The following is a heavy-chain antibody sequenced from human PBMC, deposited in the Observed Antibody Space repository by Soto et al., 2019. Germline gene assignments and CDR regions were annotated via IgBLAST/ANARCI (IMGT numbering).Heavy chain of an antibody. CDR3: AADNGRGSGSYYSHYYYYGMDV. CDR1: GFTFTSSA. D-gene: IGHD3-10*01. V-gene: IGHV1-58*01. Sequence: SVKVSCKASGFTFTSSAVQWVRQARGQRLEWIGWIVVGSGNTNYAQKFQERVTITRDMSTSTAYMELSSLRSEDTAVYYCAADNGRGSGSYYSHYYYYGMDVWGQ. CDR2: IVVGSGNT. J-gene: IGHJ6*02.